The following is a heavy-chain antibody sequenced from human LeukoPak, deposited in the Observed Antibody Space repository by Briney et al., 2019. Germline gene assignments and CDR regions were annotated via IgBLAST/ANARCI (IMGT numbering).Heavy chain of an antibody. J-gene: IGHJ4*02. CDR3: ARSPEIGDYYGSRLARYYFDF. Sequence: KPSETLSRTCAVYGGSFNGYYWSWIRQPPGKGLEWIGEINPSGSTNYNPSPKSRLTISVDTSKNQFSLKLSSVTAADTAVYYCARSPEIGDYYGSRLARYYFDFWGQGTLVTVSS. CDR2: INPSGST. CDR1: GGSFNGYY. V-gene: IGHV4-34*01. D-gene: IGHD3-10*01.